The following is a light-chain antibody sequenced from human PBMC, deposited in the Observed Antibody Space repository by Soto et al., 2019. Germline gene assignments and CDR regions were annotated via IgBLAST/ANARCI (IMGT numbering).Light chain of an antibody. CDR3: QQYNNWPRGT. V-gene: IGKV3-15*01. CDR1: QSVSSN. CDR2: GAS. Sequence: EIVMTQSPATLSVSPGERATLSCRASQSVSSNLAWYQQKPGQAPRLLIYGASTRATGIPARFSGSGSGTEFTLTISILQSEDFAVYYCQQYNNWPRGTFGQGTNLEIK. J-gene: IGKJ2*02.